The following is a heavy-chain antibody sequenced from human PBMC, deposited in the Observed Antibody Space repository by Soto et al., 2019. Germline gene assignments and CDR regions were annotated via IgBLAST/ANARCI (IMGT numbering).Heavy chain of an antibody. CDR2: IYYSGST. V-gene: IGHV4-39*01. CDR3: HIYYYDSSGLRFDY. Sequence: SETLSLTCTVSGGSISSSSYYWGWIRQPPGKGLEWIGSIYYSGSTYYNPSLKSRVTISVDTSKNQFSLKLSSVTAADTAVYYCHIYYYDSSGLRFDYWGQGTLVTVSS. J-gene: IGHJ4*02. CDR1: GGSISSSSYY. D-gene: IGHD3-22*01.